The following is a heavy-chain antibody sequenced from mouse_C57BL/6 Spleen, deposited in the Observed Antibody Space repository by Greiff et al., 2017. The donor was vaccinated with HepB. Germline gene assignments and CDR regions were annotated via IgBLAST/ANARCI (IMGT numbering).Heavy chain of an antibody. CDR3: ARRTGGPYWYFDV. D-gene: IGHD4-1*01. V-gene: IGHV1-82*01. J-gene: IGHJ1*03. CDR2: IYPGDGDT. CDR1: GYAFSSSW. Sequence: VQLVESGPELVKPGASVKISCKASGYAFSSSWMNWVKQRPGKGLEWIGRIYPGDGDTNYNGKFKGKATLTADKSSSTAYMQLSSLTSEDSAVYFCARRTGGPYWYFDVWGTGTTVTVSS.